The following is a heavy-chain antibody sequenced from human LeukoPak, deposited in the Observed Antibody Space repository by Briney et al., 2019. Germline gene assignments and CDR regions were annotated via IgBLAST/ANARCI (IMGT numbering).Heavy chain of an antibody. V-gene: IGHV4-38-2*02. J-gene: IGHJ5*02. CDR3: ARAQYYDSSVYSENNWFDP. CDR1: GYSISSGYY. D-gene: IGHD3-22*01. CDR2: IYHSGST. Sequence: SETLSLTCTVSGYSISSGYYWGWIRQPPGKGLEWIGSIYHSGSTYYNPSLKSRVTISVDTSKNQFSLKPSSVTAADTAVYYCARAQYYDSSVYSENNWFDPWGQGTLVTVSS.